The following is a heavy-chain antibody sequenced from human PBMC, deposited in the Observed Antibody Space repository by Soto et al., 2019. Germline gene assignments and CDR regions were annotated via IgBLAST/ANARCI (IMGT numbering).Heavy chain of an antibody. CDR1: GFTFSSYL. CDR2: IKQDGSEK. J-gene: IGHJ4*02. Sequence: TGGSLRLSCAASGFTFSSYLMSWVRQAPGKGLEWVANIKQDGSEKYYVDSVKGRFTISRDNAKNSLYLQMNSLRAEDTAVYYCARDRRDYYFDYWGQGTLVTVSS. V-gene: IGHV3-7*01. CDR3: ARDRRDYYFDY.